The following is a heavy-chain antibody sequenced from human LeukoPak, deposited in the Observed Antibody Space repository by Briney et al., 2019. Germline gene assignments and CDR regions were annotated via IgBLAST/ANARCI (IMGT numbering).Heavy chain of an antibody. CDR2: INSDGSST. CDR3: ARGRGYFDF. Sequence: GGSLRLSCAASGFTISSYWMYWVRQASGKGLLWVSRINSDGSSTNYADSVKGRFTISRDNAKNTLYLQMNSLRDEDTAVYYCARGRGYFDFWGQGTLITVSS. D-gene: IGHD3-10*01. V-gene: IGHV3-74*01. J-gene: IGHJ4*02. CDR1: GFTISSYW.